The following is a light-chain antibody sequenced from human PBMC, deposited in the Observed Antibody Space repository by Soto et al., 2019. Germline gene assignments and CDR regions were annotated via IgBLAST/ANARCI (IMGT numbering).Light chain of an antibody. Sequence: DIQMTQSPSSLSASVGDRVTITCRASQGISHYLAWYQQKPGKVPKLLIYAASTLQSGVPSRFSGSVAGTDFSLTISSLQREDVATYYFQQYNSAPLFGGGTKVEI. CDR2: AAS. V-gene: IGKV1-27*01. CDR1: QGISHY. CDR3: QQYNSAPL. J-gene: IGKJ4*01.